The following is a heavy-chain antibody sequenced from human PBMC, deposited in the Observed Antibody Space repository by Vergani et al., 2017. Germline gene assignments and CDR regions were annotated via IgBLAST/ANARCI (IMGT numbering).Heavy chain of an antibody. CDR1: GFTFSSYA. J-gene: IGHJ4*02. V-gene: IGHV3-23*01. CDR3: AKEGYDILTGYYTFFDY. Sequence: EVQLSESGGGLVQPGGSLRLSCAASGFTFSSYAMSWVRQAPGKGLEWVSAISGSGGSTYYADSVKGRFTISRDNSKNTLYLQMNSLRAEDTAVYYCAKEGYDILTGYYTFFDYWGQGTLVTVSS. CDR2: ISGSGGST. D-gene: IGHD3-9*01.